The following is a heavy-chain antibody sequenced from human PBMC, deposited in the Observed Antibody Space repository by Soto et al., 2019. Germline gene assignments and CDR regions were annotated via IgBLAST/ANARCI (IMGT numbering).Heavy chain of an antibody. CDR3: ARRDYVYIWGGYDY. CDR2: ISSSGGST. J-gene: IGHJ4*02. D-gene: IGHD3-16*01. Sequence: EVQLLESGGGLVQPGGSLRLSCAASGFTFSSYAMGWVRQAPGKGLQWISVISSSGGSTYYADSVKGRFTIARDNSKDTLFLDMNSLRAEDSAVYYCARRDYVYIWGGYDYWGQGTLVTVSS. CDR1: GFTFSSYA. V-gene: IGHV3-23*01.